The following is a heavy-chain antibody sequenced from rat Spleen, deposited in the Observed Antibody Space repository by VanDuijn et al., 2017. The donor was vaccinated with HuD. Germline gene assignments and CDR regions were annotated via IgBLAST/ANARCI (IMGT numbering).Heavy chain of an antibody. CDR2: ISYDGSST. D-gene: IGHD1-11*01. J-gene: IGHJ2*01. CDR1: GFTFSDYA. V-gene: IGHV5-17*01. CDR3: ARLGGGPDY. Sequence: EVQLVESGGGLVQPGRSLKFSCAASGFTFSDYAMAWVRQAPTKGLEWVATISYDGSSTYYRDSVKGRFTISRDNAKSTLYLQMDSLRSEDTATYYCARLGGGPDYWGQGVMVTVSS.